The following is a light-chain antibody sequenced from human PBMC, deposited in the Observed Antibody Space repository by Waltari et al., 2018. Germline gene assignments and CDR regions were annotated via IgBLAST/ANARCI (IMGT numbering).Light chain of an antibody. J-gene: IGKJ4*01. CDR2: DTS. CDR1: QTVRTTY. V-gene: IGKV3-20*01. CDR3: QQYDISPLT. Sequence: EIVSTQSPGTLSLSPGERATLSCRASQTVRTTYLPWYQQKPGQAPTLLIYDTSSRATGIPDRFSGSGSGTDFSLTISSLEPEDFAVYYCQQYDISPLTFGGGTKVETK.